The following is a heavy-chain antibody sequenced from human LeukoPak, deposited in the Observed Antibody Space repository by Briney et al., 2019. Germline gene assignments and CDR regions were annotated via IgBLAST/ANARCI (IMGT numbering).Heavy chain of an antibody. V-gene: IGHV4-59*08. J-gene: IGHJ5*02. Sequence: SETLSLTCTVSGGSISSYYWSWIRQPPGKGLEWIGYIYYSGSTNYNPSLKSRVTISVDTSKNQFSLKLSSVTAADTAVYYCARRACSSTSCPNDPRGQGTLVTVSS. D-gene: IGHD2-2*01. CDR2: IYYSGST. CDR1: GGSISSYY. CDR3: ARRACSSTSCPNDP.